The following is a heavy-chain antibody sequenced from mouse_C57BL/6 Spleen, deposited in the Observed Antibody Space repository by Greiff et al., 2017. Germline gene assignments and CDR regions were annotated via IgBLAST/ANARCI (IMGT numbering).Heavy chain of an antibody. Sequence: VQLQQPGAELVKPGASVKLSCKASGYTFTSYWMHWVKQRPGRGLEWIGRIDPSSGGTKYNEKFKSKATLTVDKPSSTAYMQLSSLTSEDSAVYYCARGTTVGDEGYFDVWGKGTTVTVSA. D-gene: IGHD1-1*01. CDR2: IDPSSGGT. CDR3: ARGTTVGDEGYFDV. J-gene: IGHJ1*03. CDR1: GYTFTSYW. V-gene: IGHV1-72*01.